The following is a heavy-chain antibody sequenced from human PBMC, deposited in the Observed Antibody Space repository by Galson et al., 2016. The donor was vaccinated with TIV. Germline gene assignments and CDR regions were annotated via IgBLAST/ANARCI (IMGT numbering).Heavy chain of an antibody. CDR3: ASDRNTAFGTYNHYYGMDF. J-gene: IGHJ6*02. CDR1: GDTFSSYV. D-gene: IGHD1-14*01. Sequence: SVKVSCKASGDTFSSYVFNWVRLAPGQGLEWMGGIIPLFRTTNYAQKFQGRVTITADEYTHTAYMELNSLRSVDTAVYYCASDRNTAFGTYNHYYGMDFWGQGTTVTVS. V-gene: IGHV1-69*13. CDR2: IIPLFRTT.